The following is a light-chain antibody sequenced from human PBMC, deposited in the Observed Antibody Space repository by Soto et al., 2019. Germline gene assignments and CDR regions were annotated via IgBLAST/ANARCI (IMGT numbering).Light chain of an antibody. J-gene: IGLJ1*01. CDR3: SSYTSTSTLYV. CDR1: SSDIGGYNY. CDR2: EVS. Sequence: QSVLTQPASVSGSPGQSITISCTGASSDIGGYNYVSWYQQHPGKAPKLMIYEVSNRPSGVSNRFSGSKSDNTASLTISGLQAEDEADYYCSSYTSTSTLYVFGTGTKVTVL. V-gene: IGLV2-14*01.